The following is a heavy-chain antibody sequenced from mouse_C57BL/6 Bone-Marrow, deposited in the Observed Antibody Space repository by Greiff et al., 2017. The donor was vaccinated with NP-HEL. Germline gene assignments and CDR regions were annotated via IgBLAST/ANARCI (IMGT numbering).Heavy chain of an antibody. D-gene: IGHD2-4*01. CDR1: GFTFSSYA. CDR2: ISDGGSYT. V-gene: IGHV5-4*01. CDR3: ARGDYDDYAMDY. Sequence: EVHLVESGGGLVKPGGSLKLSCAASGFTFSSYAMSWVRQTPEKRLEWVATISDGGSYTYYPDNVKGRFTISRDNAKNNLYLQMSHLKSEDTAMYYCARGDYDDYAMDYWGQGTSVTVSS. J-gene: IGHJ4*01.